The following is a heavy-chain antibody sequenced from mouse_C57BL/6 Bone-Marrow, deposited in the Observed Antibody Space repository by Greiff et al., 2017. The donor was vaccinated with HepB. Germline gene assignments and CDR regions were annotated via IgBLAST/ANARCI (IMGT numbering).Heavy chain of an antibody. J-gene: IGHJ4*01. D-gene: IGHD1-1*01. CDR1: GYTFTSYW. CDR2: IHPNSGST. V-gene: IGHV1-64*01. CDR3: ARKDYYGSSYYAMDY. Sequence: VQLQQPGAELVKPGASVKLSCKASGYTFTSYWKHWVKQRPGQGLEWIGMIHPNSGSTNYNEKFKSKATLTVDKSSSTAYMQLSSLTSEDSAVYYCARKDYYGSSYYAMDYWGQGTSVTVSS.